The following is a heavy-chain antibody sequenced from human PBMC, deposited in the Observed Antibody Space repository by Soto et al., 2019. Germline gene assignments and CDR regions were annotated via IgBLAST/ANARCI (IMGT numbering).Heavy chain of an antibody. Sequence: SETLSLTCAVSGYSISSGYYWGWIRQPPGKGLEWIGSIYHSGSTYYNPSLKSRVTISVDTSKNQFSLKLSSVAAADTAVYYCARVDFWSGFYGMDVWGQGTTVTVSS. CDR2: IYHSGST. D-gene: IGHD3-3*01. CDR1: GYSISSGYY. V-gene: IGHV4-38-2*01. CDR3: ARVDFWSGFYGMDV. J-gene: IGHJ6*02.